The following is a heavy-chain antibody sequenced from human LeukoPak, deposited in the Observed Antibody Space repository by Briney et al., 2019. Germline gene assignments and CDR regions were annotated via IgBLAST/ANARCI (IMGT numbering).Heavy chain of an antibody. J-gene: IGHJ4*02. Sequence: PGGSLRLSCAASGFTFSTYAMNWVRQAPGKGLEWVSAMSGSGDYRYYADSVKGRFTISRDNAKNSLYLQMNSLRAEDTAVYYCARVEASGYDYGAFDYWGQGTLVTVSS. D-gene: IGHD5-12*01. CDR3: ARVEASGYDYGAFDY. CDR2: MSGSGDYR. CDR1: GFTFSTYA. V-gene: IGHV3-21*01.